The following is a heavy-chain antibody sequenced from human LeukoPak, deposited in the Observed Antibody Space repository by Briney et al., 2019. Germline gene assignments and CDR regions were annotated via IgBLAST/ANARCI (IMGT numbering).Heavy chain of an antibody. J-gene: IGHJ4*02. D-gene: IGHD6-13*01. CDR3: ARDRAAAAGYFDY. CDR2: ISSSSSYI. V-gene: IGHV3-21*01. Sequence: GGSLRLSCAASGFTFSSYSMNWVRQAPGKGLEWVSSISSSSSYIYYADSVEGRFTISRDNAKNSLYLQMNSLRAEDTAVYYCARDRAAAAGYFDYWGQGTLVTVSS. CDR1: GFTFSSYS.